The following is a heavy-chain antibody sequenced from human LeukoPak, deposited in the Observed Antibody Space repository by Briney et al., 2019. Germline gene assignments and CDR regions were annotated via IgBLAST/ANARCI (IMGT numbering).Heavy chain of an antibody. J-gene: IGHJ4*02. V-gene: IGHV3-30*02. CDR3: AQDSGVTKYSGYVGWVY. CDR2: IRNDGSNK. D-gene: IGHD5-12*01. Sequence: GGSLRLSCAASGFIFSNYGMHWVRQAPGKGLEWVAFIRNDGSNKYYADFVKGRFTVSRDNSKNTLYLQMYTLGGEDTAIYYCAQDSGVTKYSGYVGWVYWGQGALVTVSS. CDR1: GFIFSNYG.